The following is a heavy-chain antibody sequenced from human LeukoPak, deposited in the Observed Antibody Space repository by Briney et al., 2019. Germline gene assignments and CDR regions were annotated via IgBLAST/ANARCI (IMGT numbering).Heavy chain of an antibody. D-gene: IGHD2-15*01. CDR1: GFTFSSYA. CDR3: ARVLLGYCSGGSCYEDRLDLISAFDI. CDR2: ISYYGSNK. Sequence: GGSLRLSCAASGFTFSSYAMHWVRQAPGKGLEGVAVISYYGSNKYYADSVKGRFTISRDNSKNTLYLQMNSLRAEDTAVYYCARVLLGYCSGGSCYEDRLDLISAFDIWGQGTMVTVSS. V-gene: IGHV3-30*04. J-gene: IGHJ3*02.